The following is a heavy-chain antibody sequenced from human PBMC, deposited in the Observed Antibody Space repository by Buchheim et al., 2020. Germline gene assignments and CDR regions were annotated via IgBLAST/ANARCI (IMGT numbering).Heavy chain of an antibody. V-gene: IGHV3-33*01. CDR2: IWYDGSNK. CDR3: AREEVEGRGIVVVPMFDY. J-gene: IGHJ4*02. CDR1: GFTFSSYG. D-gene: IGHD3-22*01. Sequence: QVQLVESGGGVVQPGRSLRLSCAASGFTFSSYGMHWVRQAPGKGLEWVAVIWYDGSNKYYADSVKGRFTIYRDNSKNTLYLQMNSLRAEDTAVYYCAREEVEGRGIVVVPMFDYWGQGTL.